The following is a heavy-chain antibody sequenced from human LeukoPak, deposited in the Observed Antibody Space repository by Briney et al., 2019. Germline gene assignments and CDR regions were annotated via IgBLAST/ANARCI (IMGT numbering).Heavy chain of an antibody. CDR2: VSDDGNKK. J-gene: IGHJ6*03. V-gene: IGHV3-30*19. Sequence: PGRSLRLSCAASGFTFSSYGMHWVRQAPGKGLEWVAVVSDDGNKKYDADFVKGRFTISRDNSKNTLYLQMNSLRGEDTAVYYCARGQLLLEGYFYYMDVWGEGTTVAVSS. D-gene: IGHD2-2*01. CDR3: ARGQLLLEGYFYYMDV. CDR1: GFTFSSYG.